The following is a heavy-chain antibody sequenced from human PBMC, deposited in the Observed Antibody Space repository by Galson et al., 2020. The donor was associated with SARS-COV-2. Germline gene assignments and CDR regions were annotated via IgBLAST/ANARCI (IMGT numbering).Heavy chain of an antibody. CDR2: IYYSGST. J-gene: IGHJ6*02. V-gene: IGHV4-39*01. CDR3: ARSALGYCCSTSCFPYYYYYDGMDV. CDR1: GGSISSSRYY. D-gene: IGHD2-2*01. Sequence: SETPSLTCTVSGGSISSSRYYWGWIRQPPGKGLEWIGSIYYSGSTYYNPSLTSRVTISVDTSKNQFSLKLSSVTAADTAVYYCARSALGYCCSTSCFPYYYYYDGMDVWGQGTTVTVSS.